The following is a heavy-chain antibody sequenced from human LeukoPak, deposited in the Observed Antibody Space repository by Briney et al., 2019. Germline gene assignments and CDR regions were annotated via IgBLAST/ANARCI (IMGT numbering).Heavy chain of an antibody. D-gene: IGHD2-8*01. CDR2: ISAYNGNT. J-gene: IGHJ4*02. CDR3: ARDQIVLMEYGTDYYFDY. V-gene: IGHV1-18*01. CDR1: GYTFTSYG. Sequence: ASVKVSCKASGYTFTSYGISWVRQAPGQRLEWMGWISAYNGNTNYAQKLQGRVTMTTDTSTSTAYMELRSLRSDDTAVYYCARDQIVLMEYGTDYYFDYWGQRTLVTVSS.